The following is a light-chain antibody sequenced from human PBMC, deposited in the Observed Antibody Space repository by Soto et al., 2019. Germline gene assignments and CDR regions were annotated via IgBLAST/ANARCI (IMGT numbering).Light chain of an antibody. CDR2: DVS. CDR1: SSDVNSYNS. Sequence: QSALTQPASVSGSPGQSITISCTGSSSDVNSYNSVSWYQQHPDKAPKLIIYDVSHRPSWVSDRFSGSKSGNTASLTVSGLQADDEADYYCSSYASSSTLLFGGGTKLTVL. J-gene: IGLJ2*01. V-gene: IGLV2-14*03. CDR3: SSYASSSTLL.